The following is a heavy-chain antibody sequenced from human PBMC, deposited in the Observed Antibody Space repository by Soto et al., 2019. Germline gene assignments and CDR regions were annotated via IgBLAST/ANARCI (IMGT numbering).Heavy chain of an antibody. D-gene: IGHD5-18*01. CDR3: AREYTYGSNFFDC. V-gene: IGHV4-31*03. Sequence: SETLSLTCTVSGGSISSAAYYWSWIRQHPGKDLEWIGYISHSGSTYYTPSLKSRVIISADTSKNQFSLHLNSVTAADTSVYYCAREYTYGSNFFDCWGQGALVTVPQ. CDR2: ISHSGST. J-gene: IGHJ4*02. CDR1: GGSISSAAYY.